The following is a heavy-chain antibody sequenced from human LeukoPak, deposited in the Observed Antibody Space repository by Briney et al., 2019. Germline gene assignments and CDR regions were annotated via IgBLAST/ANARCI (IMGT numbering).Heavy chain of an antibody. CDR1: GFTFSSFD. V-gene: IGHV3-13*01. CDR2: IGTASDT. CDR3: ARGPPRGKYYYMDV. J-gene: IGHJ6*03. D-gene: IGHD1-1*01. Sequence: PGGSLRLSCAASGFTFSSFDMHWVRHPTGQGLEWVSTIGTASDTYYPRSVEGRFTLSRDNAKNSLYLQMNSLTAGDTAVYYCARGPPRGKYYYMDVWGKGTTVTVS.